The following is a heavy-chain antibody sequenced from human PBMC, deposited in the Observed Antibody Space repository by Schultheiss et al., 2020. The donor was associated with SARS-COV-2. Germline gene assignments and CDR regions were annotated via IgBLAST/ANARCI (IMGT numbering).Heavy chain of an antibody. CDR3: ARGAWDYGDDSHWYFDL. Sequence: SETLSLTCTVSGGSISSYYWSWIRQPAGKGLEWIGRIYTSGSTNYNPSLKSRVTMSVDTSKNQFSLKLSSVTAADTAVYYCARGAWDYGDDSHWYFDLWGRGTLVTVSS. D-gene: IGHD4-17*01. CDR2: IYTSGST. V-gene: IGHV4-4*07. CDR1: GGSISSYY. J-gene: IGHJ2*01.